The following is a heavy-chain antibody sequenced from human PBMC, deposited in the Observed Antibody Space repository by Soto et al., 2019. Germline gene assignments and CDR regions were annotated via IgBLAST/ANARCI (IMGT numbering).Heavy chain of an antibody. V-gene: IGHV4-61*03. CDR3: ALALGPTTGLDY. J-gene: IGHJ4*02. D-gene: IGHD1-26*01. Sequence: QVQLQESGPGLVKPSETLSVTCTVSGGSVSSRSHFWSWIRQPPGGGLQWIGYIFYSGTTFYNPSLTSRLSISMDTSGNHFSLELRSVTAADTAVYYCALALGPTTGLDYWGQGTLVTVSS. CDR2: IFYSGTT. CDR1: GGSVSSRSHF.